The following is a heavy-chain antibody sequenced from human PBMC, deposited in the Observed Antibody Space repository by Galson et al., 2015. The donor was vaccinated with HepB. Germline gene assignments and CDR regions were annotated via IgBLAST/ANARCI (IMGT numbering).Heavy chain of an antibody. CDR3: ARASSGRLAVAGRTYDY. D-gene: IGHD6-19*01. V-gene: IGHV1-2*02. CDR1: GYTFTGYY. Sequence: SVKVSCKASGYTFTGYYMHWVRQAPGQGLEWMGWINPNSGDTNYAQKFQGRVTMTRDTSISTAYMELSTLRSDDTAMYYCARASSGRLAVAGRTYDYWGQGTLVTVSS. CDR2: INPNSGDT. J-gene: IGHJ4*02.